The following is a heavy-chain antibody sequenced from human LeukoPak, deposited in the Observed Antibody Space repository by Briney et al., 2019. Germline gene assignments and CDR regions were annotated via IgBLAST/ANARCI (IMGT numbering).Heavy chain of an antibody. CDR3: ARGWDYGDYRFDY. CDR1: GFTFSSYS. CDR2: ISSSSSTI. J-gene: IGHJ4*02. D-gene: IGHD4-17*01. Sequence: GGSLRLSCAASGFTFSSYSMNWVRQAPGKGLEWVSYISSSSSTIYYADSVKGRFTISRDNAKNSLYLQMNSLRAEDTAVCYCARGWDYGDYRFDYWGQGTLVTVSS. V-gene: IGHV3-48*04.